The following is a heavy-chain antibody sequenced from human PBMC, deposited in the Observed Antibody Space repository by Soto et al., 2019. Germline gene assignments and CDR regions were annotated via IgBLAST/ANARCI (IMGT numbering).Heavy chain of an antibody. CDR2: ISGSGGST. CDR1: GFTFSSYA. D-gene: IGHD6-19*01. Sequence: GGSLRLSCAASGFTFSSYAMSWVRQAPGKGLEWVSAISGSGGSTYYADSVKGRFTISRDNSKNTLYLQMNSLRAEDTAVYYCAKEGSYIAVAATYYYGMDVWGQGTTVT. CDR3: AKEGSYIAVAATYYYGMDV. J-gene: IGHJ6*02. V-gene: IGHV3-23*01.